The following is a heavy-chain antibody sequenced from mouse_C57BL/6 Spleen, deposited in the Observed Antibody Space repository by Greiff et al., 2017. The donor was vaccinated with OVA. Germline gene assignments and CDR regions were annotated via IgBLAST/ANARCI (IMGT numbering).Heavy chain of an antibody. V-gene: IGHV1-82*01. CDR1: GYAFSSSW. J-gene: IGHJ2*01. CDR2: LYPGDGDT. CDR3: ARWNYGQKADY. D-gene: IGHD1-1*02. Sequence: QVQLQQSGPELVKPGASVKISCKASGYAFSSSWLNWVKQRPGKGLEWIGRLYPGDGDTNYNGKFKGKATLTADKSSSTAYMQLSSLTAEDSAVYFCARWNYGQKADYWGKGTTLTVSS.